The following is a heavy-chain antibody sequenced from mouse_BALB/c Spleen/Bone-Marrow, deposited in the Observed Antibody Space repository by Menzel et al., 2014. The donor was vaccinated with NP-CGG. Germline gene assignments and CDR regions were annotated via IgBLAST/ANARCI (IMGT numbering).Heavy chain of an antibody. Sequence: EVHLVESGAELVKPGASVKLSCTASGFNIKDTYMHWVKQRPEQGLEWIGRIDPANGNTKYDPKFQGKATMTADTSSNTAYLQLSSLTSEDTAVYYCASYRYAWYFDVWGAGTTVTVSS. CDR1: GFNIKDTY. D-gene: IGHD2-14*01. CDR2: IDPANGNT. J-gene: IGHJ1*01. V-gene: IGHV14-3*02. CDR3: ASYRYAWYFDV.